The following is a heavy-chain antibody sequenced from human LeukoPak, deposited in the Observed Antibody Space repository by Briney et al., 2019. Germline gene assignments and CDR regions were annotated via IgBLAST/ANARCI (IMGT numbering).Heavy chain of an antibody. CDR3: ARFHYCSSTNCYPRHFDY. V-gene: IGHV3-7*01. Sequence: PGGSLRLSCAASGFTFSSYWMSWVRQAPGKGLEWVANIKQDATEQYYVESAKGRFTISRDNTENSLYLQVNSLRAEDTAVYYCARFHYCSSTNCYPRHFDYWGQGTLVTVSS. J-gene: IGHJ4*02. D-gene: IGHD2-2*01. CDR2: IKQDATEQ. CDR1: GFTFSSYW.